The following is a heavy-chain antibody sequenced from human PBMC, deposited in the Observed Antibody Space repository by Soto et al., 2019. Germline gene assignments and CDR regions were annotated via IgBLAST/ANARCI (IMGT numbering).Heavy chain of an antibody. Sequence: QLHLVQSGAVVKKPGASVTVSCSASGYPVTAYYMHWVRQAPGRGLEWMGGINPATGAAKYIQTFPGRGTMSRDPSTSTVVMAPVCLPAGDPAVFYWAGGGGVGVAGSAAFDMWGQGTLVTVSS. CDR3: AGGGGVGVAGSAAFDM. V-gene: IGHV1-2*02. D-gene: IGHD3-3*01. J-gene: IGHJ3*02. CDR1: GYPVTAYY. CDR2: INPATGAA.